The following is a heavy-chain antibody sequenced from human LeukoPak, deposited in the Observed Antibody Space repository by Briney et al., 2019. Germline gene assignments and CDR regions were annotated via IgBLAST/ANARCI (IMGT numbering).Heavy chain of an antibody. CDR3: WYYYDSSNAVVNAFDI. D-gene: IGHD3-22*01. J-gene: IGHJ3*02. V-gene: IGHV1-2*02. CDR2: INPNSGGT. CDR1: GYTFTGYY. Sequence: GASVKVSCKASGYTFTGYYMHWVRQAPGQGPEWMGWINPNSGGTNYAQKFQGRVTMTRDTSISTAYMELSRLRSDDTAVYYCWYYYDSSNAVVNAFDIWGQGTMVTVSS.